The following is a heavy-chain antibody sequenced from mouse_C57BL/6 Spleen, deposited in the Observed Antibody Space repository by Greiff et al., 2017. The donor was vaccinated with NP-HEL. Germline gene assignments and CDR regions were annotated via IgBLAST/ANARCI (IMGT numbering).Heavy chain of an antibody. J-gene: IGHJ4*01. CDR3: ARGGYDEEDYAMDY. Sequence: EVNVVESGGGLVKPGGSLKLSCAASGFTFSDYGMHWVRQAPEKGLEWVAYISSGSSTIYYADTVKGRFTISRDNAKNTLFLQMTSLRSEDTAMYYCARGGYDEEDYAMDYWGQGTSVTVSS. V-gene: IGHV5-17*01. CDR2: ISSGSSTI. CDR1: GFTFSDYG. D-gene: IGHD2-2*01.